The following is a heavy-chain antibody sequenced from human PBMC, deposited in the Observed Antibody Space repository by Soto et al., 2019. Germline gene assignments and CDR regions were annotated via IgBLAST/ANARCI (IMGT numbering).Heavy chain of an antibody. V-gene: IGHV3-23*01. J-gene: IGHJ6*02. CDR2: ISGSGGST. CDR1: GFTFSSYS. CDR3: AKQGPMGYDFWSGYYYGMAV. Sequence: TGGSLRLSCAASGFTFSSYSMNWVRQAPGKGLEWVSAISGSGGSTYYADSVKGRFTISRDNSKNTLYLQMNSLRAEDTAVYYCAKQGPMGYDFWSGYYYGMAVWGQGTTVTVSS. D-gene: IGHD3-3*01.